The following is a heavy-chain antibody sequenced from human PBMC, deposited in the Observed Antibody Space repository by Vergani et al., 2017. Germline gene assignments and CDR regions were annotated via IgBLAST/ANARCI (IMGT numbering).Heavy chain of an antibody. D-gene: IGHD6-19*01. CDR1: GFTFSSYA. Sequence: QVQLVESGGGVVQPGRSLRLSCAASGFTFSSYAMHWVRQAPGKGLEWVAVISYDGSNKYYADSVKGRFTISRDNSKNTLYLQMNSLRAEGTAVYYCARDPYSSGWYQGFDYWGQGTLVTVSS. CDR3: ARDPYSSGWYQGFDY. V-gene: IGHV3-30-3*01. J-gene: IGHJ4*02. CDR2: ISYDGSNK.